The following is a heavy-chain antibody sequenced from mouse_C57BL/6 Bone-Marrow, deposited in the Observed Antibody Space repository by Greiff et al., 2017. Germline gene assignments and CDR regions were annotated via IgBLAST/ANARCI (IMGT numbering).Heavy chain of an antibody. J-gene: IGHJ4*01. D-gene: IGHD3-2*02. CDR1: GYTFTSYW. V-gene: IGHV1-59*01. CDR3: VAPSSGYQGDYAMDY. CDR2: IDPSDSYT. Sequence: VQLQQPGAELVRPGTSVKLSCKASGYTFTSYWMHWVKQRPGQGLEWIGVIDPSDSYTNYNQKFKGKATLTVDTSSSTAYMQLSSLTSEDSAVYYCVAPSSGYQGDYAMDYWGQGTSVTVSS.